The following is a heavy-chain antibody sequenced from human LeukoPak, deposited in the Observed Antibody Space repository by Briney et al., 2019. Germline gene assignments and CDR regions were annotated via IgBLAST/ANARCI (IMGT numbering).Heavy chain of an antibody. D-gene: IGHD4-23*01. J-gene: IGHJ3*01. CDR1: GFTFNNYA. CDR3: GKDPNGNFIGAFDF. V-gene: IGHV3-23*01. Sequence: PGGSLRLSCATSGFTFNNYALTWVRQTPGKGLECVSAISGDGVSPYYADSVRGRFTISRDNSKNTLYLQMDSLRVEDTAVYYCGKDPNGNFIGAFDFWGQGTMVTVSS. CDR2: ISGDGVSP.